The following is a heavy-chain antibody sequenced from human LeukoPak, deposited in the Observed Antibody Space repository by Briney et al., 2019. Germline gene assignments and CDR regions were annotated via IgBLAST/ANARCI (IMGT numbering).Heavy chain of an antibody. CDR1: GFTFDDYA. D-gene: IGHD2-8*01. V-gene: IGHV3-43D*03. CDR3: ASMYGRAFDI. J-gene: IGHJ3*02. Sequence: GGSLRLSCAASGFTFDDYAMHWVRQAPGKGLEWVSLISWDGGSTYYADSVKGRFTISRDNAKNSLYLQMNSLRAEDTAVYYCASMYGRAFDIWGQGTMVTVSS. CDR2: ISWDGGST.